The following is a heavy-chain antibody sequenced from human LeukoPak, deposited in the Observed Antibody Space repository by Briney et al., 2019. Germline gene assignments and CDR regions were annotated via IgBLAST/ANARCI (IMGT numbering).Heavy chain of an antibody. Sequence: GASLKVSCKASGYTFSSYYIYWVRQAPGQGLEWVGGINPSGGSTTYAQKFQGRVTMTRDTSTSTVYMELSSLRSEDTAVYYCARDLGSVWNYWGQGTLVTVSS. CDR2: INPSGGST. CDR1: GYTFSSYY. CDR3: ARDLGSVWNY. D-gene: IGHD6-19*01. V-gene: IGHV1-46*01. J-gene: IGHJ4*02.